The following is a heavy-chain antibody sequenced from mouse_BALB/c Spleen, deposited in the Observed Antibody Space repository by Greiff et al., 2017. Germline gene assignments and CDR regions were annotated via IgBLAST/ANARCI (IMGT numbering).Heavy chain of an antibody. Sequence: QVQLKESGPGLVAPSQSLSITCTASGFSLTGYGVNWVRQPPGKGLEWLGMIWGDGSTDYNSALKSRLSNSKDNSKSQVFLKMNSLQTDDTARYYCARERRPYAMDYWGQGTSVTVSS. CDR1: GFSLTGYG. CDR2: IWGDGST. CDR3: ARERRPYAMDY. J-gene: IGHJ4*01. V-gene: IGHV2-6-7*01.